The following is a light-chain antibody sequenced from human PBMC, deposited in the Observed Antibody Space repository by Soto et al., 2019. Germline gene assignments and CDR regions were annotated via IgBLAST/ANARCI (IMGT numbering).Light chain of an antibody. CDR2: EVF. J-gene: IGLJ3*02. Sequence: QSALTQPPSASGSPGQPVSISCTGTSSDVGGYNRCSWYQHHPGKAPKLIIDEVFKRPSGVPDRFSGSKSGNPASLTVSGLQAEDAADYYCNSYAGNSWVFGGGTKLTVL. CDR1: SSDVGGYNR. CDR3: NSYAGNSWV. V-gene: IGLV2-8*01.